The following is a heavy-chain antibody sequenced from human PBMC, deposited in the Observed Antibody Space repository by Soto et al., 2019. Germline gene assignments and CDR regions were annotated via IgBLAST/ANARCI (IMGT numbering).Heavy chain of an antibody. CDR3: ARAPYIVVVPASMGVGAFDI. V-gene: IGHV1-69*02. CDR1: GGTFNSYT. J-gene: IGHJ3*02. D-gene: IGHD2-2*01. Sequence: QVQLVQSGAEVKKPGSSVKVSCKASGGTFNSYTISWVRQAPGQGLEWMGRIIPILGIANYAKKFQGRVTITADKSTSTAYMELSSLRSEDTAVYYCARAPYIVVVPASMGVGAFDIWGQGTMVTVSS. CDR2: IIPILGIA.